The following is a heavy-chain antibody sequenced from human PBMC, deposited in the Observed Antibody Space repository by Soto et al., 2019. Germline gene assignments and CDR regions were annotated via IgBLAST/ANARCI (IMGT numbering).Heavy chain of an antibody. CDR1: GGTFSSYA. CDR3: ARDSITFARVGAGDC. D-gene: IGHD1-26*01. J-gene: IGHJ4*02. V-gene: IGHV1-69*06. Sequence: QVQLVQSGAEVKKPGSSVKVSCKASGGTFSSYAISWVRQAPGQGLEWMGGIIPIFGTANYAQKFQGRVTITADKSMSTVYVELSSLRSEDTAVYYCARDSITFARVGAGDCWGQGTLVTVSS. CDR2: IIPIFGTA.